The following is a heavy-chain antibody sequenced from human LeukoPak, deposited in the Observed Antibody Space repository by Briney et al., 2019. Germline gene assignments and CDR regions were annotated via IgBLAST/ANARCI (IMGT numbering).Heavy chain of an antibody. J-gene: IGHJ4*02. Sequence: PSETLSLTCTVSGGSISSHYWSWIRQPPGKGLEWIGYIYYSGTTNYNPSLKSRVTISVDTSKNQFSLKLSSVTAADTAVYYCARAPTRDFDYWGQGTLVTVSS. V-gene: IGHV4-59*11. CDR3: ARAPTRDFDY. CDR1: GGSISSHY. CDR2: IYYSGTT.